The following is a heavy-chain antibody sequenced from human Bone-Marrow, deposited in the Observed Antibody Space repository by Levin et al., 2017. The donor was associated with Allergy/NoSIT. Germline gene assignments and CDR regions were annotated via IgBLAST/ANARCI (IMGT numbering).Heavy chain of an antibody. CDR1: NFSISDGYY. CDR2: ISHSGYT. Sequence: SETLSLTCSVSNFSISDGYYWAWIRQPPGKGLEWLGRISHSGYTHYNPALKSRVSISVDTSKNSFSMQLTSVTAADTAFYDCASNRYNGFDIWGQGTLVTVSS. J-gene: IGHJ3*02. D-gene: IGHD1-1*01. V-gene: IGHV4-38-2*02. CDR3: ASNRYNGFDI.